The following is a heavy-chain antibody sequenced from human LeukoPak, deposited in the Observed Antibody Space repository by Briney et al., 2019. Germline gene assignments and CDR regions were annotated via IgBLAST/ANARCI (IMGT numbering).Heavy chain of an antibody. CDR1: GGSISSYY. CDR3: ARATYDSSGITTCWFDP. Sequence: SETLSLTCTVSGGSISSYYWSWIRQPPGKGLEWIGYIYYSGSTNYNPSLKSRVTISVDTSKNQFSLNLSSVTAADTAVYYCARATYDSSGITTCWFDPWGQGTLVTVSS. CDR2: IYYSGST. V-gene: IGHV4-59*01. D-gene: IGHD3-22*01. J-gene: IGHJ5*02.